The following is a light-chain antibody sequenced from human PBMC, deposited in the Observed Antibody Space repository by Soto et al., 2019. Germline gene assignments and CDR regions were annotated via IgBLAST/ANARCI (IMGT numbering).Light chain of an antibody. V-gene: IGKV3-11*01. J-gene: IGKJ4*01. CDR3: QQRSHWPPT. CDR1: QSVSSY. CDR2: DAS. Sequence: EIVLTQSPATLSLSPGERATLSCRASQSVSSYLAWYQQKPGQAPRLLIYDASNRATGIPARFSGSGSATDFTLTIVSLEPEDFAVYYSQQRSHWPPTFGGGTRVEIK.